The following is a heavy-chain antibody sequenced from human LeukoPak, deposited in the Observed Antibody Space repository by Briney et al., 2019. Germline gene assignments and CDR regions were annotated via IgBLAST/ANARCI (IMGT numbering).Heavy chain of an antibody. J-gene: IGHJ4*02. CDR1: GGSISSSSYY. V-gene: IGHV4-39*01. Sequence: SETLSLTCTVSGGSISSSSYYWGWIRQPPGTGLEWIGSIYYSGSTYYNPSLKSRVTISVDTSKNQFSLKLSSVTAADTAVYYCARLSVTTGFDYWGQGTLVTVSS. CDR2: IYYSGST. CDR3: ARLSVTTGFDY. D-gene: IGHD4-17*01.